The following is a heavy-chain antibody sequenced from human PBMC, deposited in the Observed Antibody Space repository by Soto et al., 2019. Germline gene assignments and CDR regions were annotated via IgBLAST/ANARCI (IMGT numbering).Heavy chain of an antibody. CDR1: GFPFSRYA. Sequence: GESLKISCAASGFPFSRYAMSWVRQAPGKGLKWVSIISGSGGDTHYADSVEGRFTISRDNSKNTLYLQMTSLRAEDTAVYYCAKGKANTIFGVDTLFDYWGQGTRVTATS. CDR3: AKGKANTIFGVDTLFDY. V-gene: IGHV3-23*01. J-gene: IGHJ4*02. CDR2: ISGSGGDT. D-gene: IGHD3-3*01.